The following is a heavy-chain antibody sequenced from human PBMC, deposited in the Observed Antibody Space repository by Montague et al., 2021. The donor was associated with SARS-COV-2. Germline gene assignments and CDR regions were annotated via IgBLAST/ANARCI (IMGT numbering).Heavy chain of an antibody. D-gene: IGHD3-22*01. CDR1: GDSISTYY. Sequence: SETLSLTCTVSGDSISTYYWSWIRQPPGKGLEWIGYIYYNGYTNYNPSLKSRVTISVDTSKNQFSLRLSSVTAADTAVYFCARGGATYYYDTSGYVIAFDTGGKGKRATVSS. J-gene: IGHJ3*02. CDR3: ARGGATYYYDTSGYVIAFDT. CDR2: IYYNGYT. V-gene: IGHV4-59*01.